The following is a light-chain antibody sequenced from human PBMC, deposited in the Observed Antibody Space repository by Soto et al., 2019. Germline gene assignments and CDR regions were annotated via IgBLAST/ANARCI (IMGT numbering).Light chain of an antibody. CDR3: QQYYSFPWT. V-gene: IGKV1-9*01. CDR1: QDISDY. J-gene: IGKJ1*01. Sequence: DIQLTQYPSSLSASVVDRVSITCRASQDISDYLAWYQQRPGKAPKLLIYAASTLQSGVPSRFSGSGSGTDFTLTISCLQSEDFAPYYCQQYYSFPWTFGQGTKVDIK. CDR2: AAS.